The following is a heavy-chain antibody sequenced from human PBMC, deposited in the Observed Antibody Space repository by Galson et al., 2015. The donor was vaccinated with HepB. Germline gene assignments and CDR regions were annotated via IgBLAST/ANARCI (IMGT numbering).Heavy chain of an antibody. CDR3: NAVLYWRRVRGVILTSVDY. D-gene: IGHD3-10*01. J-gene: IGHJ4*02. V-gene: IGHV3-15*01. Sequence: SLRLSCAASGFTFTNAWMSWVRQVPGKGLEWVGRIKSNTNRGTTDYAAPLKSSSTISGEDSKTSSFLQMNSLKTEDTAVCYGNAVLYWRRVRGVILTSVDYSGQGTLVTVSS. CDR2: IKSNTNRGTT. CDR1: GFTFTNAW.